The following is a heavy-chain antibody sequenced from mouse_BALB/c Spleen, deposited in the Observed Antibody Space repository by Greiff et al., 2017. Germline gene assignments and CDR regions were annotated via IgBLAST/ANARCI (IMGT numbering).Heavy chain of an antibody. CDR3: ARGAQKGMDY. V-gene: IGHV1-20*02. J-gene: IGHJ4*01. CDR1: GYSFTGYF. CDR2: INPYNGDT. Sequence: EVQRVESGPELVKPGASVKISCKASGYSFTGYFMNWVMQSHGKSLEWIGRINPYNGDTFYNQKFKGKATLTVDKSSSTAHMELRSLASEDSAVYYCARGAQKGMDYWGQGTSVTVSS.